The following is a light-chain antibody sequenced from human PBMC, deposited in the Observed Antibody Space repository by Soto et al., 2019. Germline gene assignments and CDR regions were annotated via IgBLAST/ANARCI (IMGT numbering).Light chain of an antibody. CDR2: EVN. CDR3: TSYTSSSTPV. Sequence: QSALTQPASVSGSPGQSITISCTGTSSDVGAYKYVSWYQQHPGKAPKLIIYEVNTRPSGVSHRFSGSKSGNTASLTISGLQADDEADYYCTSYTSSSTPVFGTGTKVTVL. CDR1: SSDVGAYKY. V-gene: IGLV2-14*01. J-gene: IGLJ1*01.